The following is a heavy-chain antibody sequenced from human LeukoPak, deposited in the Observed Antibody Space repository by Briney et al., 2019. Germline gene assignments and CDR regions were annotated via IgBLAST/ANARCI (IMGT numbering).Heavy chain of an antibody. CDR1: GGSMNSYY. J-gene: IGHJ4*02. CDR3: ARDRSRYSSRYFDF. CDR2: IFYSGTT. V-gene: IGHV4-59*01. Sequence: PSGTLSLTCTVSGGSMNSYYWSWIRQPPGKGLEWIGYIFYSGTTDYNPSLKSRVTISVDSSKNQFSLKMTSVTAADTAVYYCARDRSRYSSRYFDFWGQGTLVTVSS. D-gene: IGHD6-19*01.